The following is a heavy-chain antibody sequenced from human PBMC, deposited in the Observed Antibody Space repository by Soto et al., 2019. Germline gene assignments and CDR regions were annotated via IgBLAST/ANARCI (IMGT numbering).Heavy chain of an antibody. J-gene: IGHJ3*02. CDR2: IWPADSDT. Sequence: GESLKISCKASGYTFTSYWIGWVRQKPGKGLEWMGIIWPADSDTKYSPSFQGQVTISADKSITTAYLQWSSLRASDTALSYCARLTSARAFDIWGQGTVVTVS. CDR3: ARLTSARAFDI. V-gene: IGHV5-51*01. CDR1: GYTFTSYW.